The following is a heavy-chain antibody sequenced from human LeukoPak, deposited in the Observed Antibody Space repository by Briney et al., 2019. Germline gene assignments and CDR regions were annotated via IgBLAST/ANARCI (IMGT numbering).Heavy chain of an antibody. CDR3: AAPYSSSWYARAFDI. J-gene: IGHJ3*02. CDR2: IYSGGST. Sequence: PGGSLRLSCAASGFTVSSNYMSWVRQAPGKGLEWVSVIYSGGSTYYADSVKGRFTISGDNSKNTLYLQMNSLRAEDTAVYYCAAPYSSSWYARAFDIWGQGTMVTVSS. D-gene: IGHD6-13*01. CDR1: GFTVSSNY. V-gene: IGHV3-66*01.